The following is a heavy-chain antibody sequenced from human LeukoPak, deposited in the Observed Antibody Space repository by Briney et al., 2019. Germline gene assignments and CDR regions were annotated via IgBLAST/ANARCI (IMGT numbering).Heavy chain of an antibody. V-gene: IGHV3-64D*09. D-gene: IGHD1-26*01. Sequence: PGGSLRLSCSASGFTFNSYAVHWVRQAPGKGLECVSSIDNTGVNTYYADSVKDRFTISRDNSKNTLYLQMSSLRAEDTAVYYCARDWGGSSLWYFDYWGQGTLVTVSS. CDR2: IDNTGVNT. CDR3: ARDWGGSSLWYFDY. J-gene: IGHJ4*02. CDR1: GFTFNSYA.